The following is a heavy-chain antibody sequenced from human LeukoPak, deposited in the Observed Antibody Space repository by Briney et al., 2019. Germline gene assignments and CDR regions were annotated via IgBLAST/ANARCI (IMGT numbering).Heavy chain of an antibody. CDR3: ARDRGSGTEYFDY. Sequence: GGSLRLSCAASGFTLSNYGTHWVRQAPGKGLEWVAVIWYDGNNKYYADSVKGRFTISRDNSKNTLYLQMNSLRAEDTAVYYCARDRGSGTEYFDYWGQGTLVTVSS. V-gene: IGHV3-33*01. CDR1: GFTLSNYG. J-gene: IGHJ4*02. D-gene: IGHD2-15*01. CDR2: IWYDGNNK.